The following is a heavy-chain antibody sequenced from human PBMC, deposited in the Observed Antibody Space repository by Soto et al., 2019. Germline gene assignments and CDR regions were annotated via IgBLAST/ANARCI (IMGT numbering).Heavy chain of an antibody. CDR3: ARGPQSTGWRGKWFGL. V-gene: IGHV1-18*01. Sequence: QVQLMQSGAELTKPGASVKVSCKTSGYTFTNYGVTWLRQAPGQGLEWMGWIVTYNGNTNSAQKLQGRPTMTTDTSTTTAYMELRNLAPDDTAVYYCARGPQSTGWRGKWFGLWGQGTLVTVSS. CDR2: IVTYNGNT. D-gene: IGHD7-27*01. CDR1: GYTFTNYG. J-gene: IGHJ5*02.